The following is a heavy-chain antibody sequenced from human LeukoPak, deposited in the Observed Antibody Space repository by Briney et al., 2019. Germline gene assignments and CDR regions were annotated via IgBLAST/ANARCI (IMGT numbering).Heavy chain of an antibody. CDR2: IIPIFGTA. V-gene: IGHV1-69*05. Sequence: ASVKVSCKASGYTFTSYGISWVRQAPGQGLEWMGGIIPIFGTANYAQKFQGRVTITTDESTSTAYMELSSLRSEDTAVYYCARGEPAPKYYYYYYMDVWGKGTTVTVSS. D-gene: IGHD1-14*01. J-gene: IGHJ6*03. CDR3: ARGEPAPKYYYYYYMDV. CDR1: GYTFTSYG.